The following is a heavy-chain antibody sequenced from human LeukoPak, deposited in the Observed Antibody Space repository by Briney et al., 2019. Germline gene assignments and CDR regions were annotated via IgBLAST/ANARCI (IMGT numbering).Heavy chain of an antibody. CDR1: GGSVSSYY. CDR2: IYTSGST. V-gene: IGHV4-4*07. Sequence: SETLSLTCTVSGGSVSSYYWSWIRQPAGKGLEWIGRIYTSGSTNYNPSLKSRVTMSVDTSKNQFSLKLSSVTAADTAVYYCAREVAAAGIGWFDPWGQGTLVTVSS. D-gene: IGHD6-13*01. CDR3: AREVAAAGIGWFDP. J-gene: IGHJ5*02.